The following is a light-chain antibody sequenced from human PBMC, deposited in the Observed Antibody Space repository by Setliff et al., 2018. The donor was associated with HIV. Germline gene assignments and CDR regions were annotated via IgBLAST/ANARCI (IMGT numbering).Light chain of an antibody. CDR2: EVS. V-gene: IGLV2-23*02. Sequence: QSALTQPASVSGSPGQSITISCTATTSDVGTYNLVSWFQQHPGKAPKLMIFEVSKRPSGVPDRFSGSKSGNTASLTISGLQAEDEADYYCCSYAGSCSFVVFGSGTKVTVL. CDR1: TSDVGTYNL. CDR3: CSYAGSCSFVV. J-gene: IGLJ1*01.